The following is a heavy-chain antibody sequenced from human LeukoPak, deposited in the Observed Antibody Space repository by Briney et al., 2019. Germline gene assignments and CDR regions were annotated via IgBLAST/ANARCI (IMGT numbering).Heavy chain of an antibody. CDR1: GYSFSFHY. D-gene: IGHD6-19*01. CDR3: ARESDSSGWDYYYYGMDV. Sequence: ASVKVSCKASGYSFSFHYMHWVRQAPGQGLEWMGWINPTSGGTNYAQKFQGRVTMTRDTSINSAYMELSRLRSDDTAVYYCARESDSSGWDYYYYGMDVWGQGTTVTVSS. CDR2: INPTSGGT. V-gene: IGHV1-2*02. J-gene: IGHJ6*02.